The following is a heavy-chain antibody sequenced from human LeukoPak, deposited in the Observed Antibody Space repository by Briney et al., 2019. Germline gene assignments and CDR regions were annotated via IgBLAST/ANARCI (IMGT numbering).Heavy chain of an antibody. CDR3: ARDWGSAAGL. Sequence: KSGGSLRLSCAASGFTFSSYSMSWVRQAPGKGLEWVSSISSSSSYIYYADSVKGRFTISRDNAKNSLYLQMNSLRAEDTAVYYCARDWGSAAGLWGPGTLVTVSS. V-gene: IGHV3-21*01. CDR1: GFTFSSYS. D-gene: IGHD6-13*01. CDR2: ISSSSSYI. J-gene: IGHJ4*02.